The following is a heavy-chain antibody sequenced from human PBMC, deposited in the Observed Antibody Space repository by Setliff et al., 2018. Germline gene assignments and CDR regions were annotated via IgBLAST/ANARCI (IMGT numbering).Heavy chain of an antibody. J-gene: IGHJ6*03. CDR3: ARVSTVTTWPYYDYMDV. V-gene: IGHV4-4*07. D-gene: IGHD4-4*01. CDR2: IYTSGST. Sequence: PSETLSLTCTVSGGSISSYYWSWIRQPAGKGLEWIGRIYTSGSTNYNPSLKSRVTMSVDTSKNQFSLKLSSVTAADTAVYYCARVSTVTTWPYYDYMDVWGKGTTVTV. CDR1: GGSISSYY.